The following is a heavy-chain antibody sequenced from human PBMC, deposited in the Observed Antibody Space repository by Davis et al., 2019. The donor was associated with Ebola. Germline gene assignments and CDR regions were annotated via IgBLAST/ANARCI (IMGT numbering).Heavy chain of an antibody. CDR2: MDPTGDT. D-gene: IGHD5-12*01. J-gene: IGHJ6*03. Sequence: GGSLRLSCGASGFTVSNYDMHWVRQVTGKGLEWVSSMDPTGDTFYPESVKGRFIISRDGAKNSVYLQMNSLSAGDTAVYFCAREIYGYDSPYYHMDVWGQGTAVTVSS. CDR3: AREIYGYDSPYYHMDV. CDR1: GFTVSNYD. V-gene: IGHV3-13*04.